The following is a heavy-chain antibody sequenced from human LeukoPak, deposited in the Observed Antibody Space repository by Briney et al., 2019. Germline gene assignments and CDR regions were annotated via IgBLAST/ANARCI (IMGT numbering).Heavy chain of an antibody. CDR3: AKEVRGDAFDI. CDR1: EFTFRSYD. V-gene: IGHV3-30*18. CDR2: ISYDGSNK. J-gene: IGHJ3*02. Sequence: GSLRLSCVASEFTFRSYDMHWVRQAPGKGLEWVAVISYDGSNKDYADSVKGRFTISRNNTKNTLFLQMNSLRAEDTAVYYCAKEVRGDAFDIWGQGTMVTVSS. D-gene: IGHD3-16*01.